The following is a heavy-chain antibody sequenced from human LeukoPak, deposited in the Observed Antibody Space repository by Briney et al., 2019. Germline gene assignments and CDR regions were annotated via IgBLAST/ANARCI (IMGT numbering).Heavy chain of an antibody. CDR2: INHSGST. CDR3: ARGVASFGIWSAVQRAGMDV. CDR1: GGSFSGYY. Sequence: SETLSLTCAVYGGSFSGYYWSWIRQPPGKGLEWIGEINHSGSTNYNPSLKSRVTISVDTSKNQFSLKLSSVTTADTAVYYCARGVASFGIWSAVQRAGMDVWGKGTTVTVS. J-gene: IGHJ6*04. V-gene: IGHV4-34*01. D-gene: IGHD3-3*01.